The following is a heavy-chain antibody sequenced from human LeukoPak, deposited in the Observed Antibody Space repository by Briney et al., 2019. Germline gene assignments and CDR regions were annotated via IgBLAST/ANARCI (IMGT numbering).Heavy chain of an antibody. CDR3: ARERAPVGSYYYYYGMDV. Sequence: GGSLRLSCAASGFTFSSYAMHWVRQAPGKGLEWVAVISYDGSNKYYADSVKGRFTISRDNSKNTLYLQMNSLRAEDTAVYYCARERAPVGSYYYYYGMDVWGQGTTVTVSS. CDR2: ISYDGSNK. J-gene: IGHJ6*02. CDR1: GFTFSSYA. V-gene: IGHV3-30*04.